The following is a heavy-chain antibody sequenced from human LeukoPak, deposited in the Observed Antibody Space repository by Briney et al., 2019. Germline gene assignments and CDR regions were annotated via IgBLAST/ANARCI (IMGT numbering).Heavy chain of an antibody. CDR2: IYYSGST. CDR3: ARSILQQSTYGTDV. Sequence: SETLSLTCTVSGGSISSYYWSWIRQPPGKGLEWIGYIYYSGSTNYNPSLKSRVTISVDTSKNQFSLKLSSVTAADTAVYYCARSILQQSTYGTDVWGQGTTDTVSS. CDR1: GGSISSYY. V-gene: IGHV4-59*01. J-gene: IGHJ6*02. D-gene: IGHD1/OR15-1a*01.